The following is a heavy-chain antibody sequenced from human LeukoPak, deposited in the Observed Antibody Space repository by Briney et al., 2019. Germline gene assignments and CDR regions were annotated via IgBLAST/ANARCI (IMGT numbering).Heavy chain of an antibody. D-gene: IGHD1-26*01. CDR1: GFILSSYS. CDR3: ARSPLLVGWAHWFDP. CDR2: ISSSGSTI. J-gene: IGHJ5*02. V-gene: IGHV3-48*04. Sequence: GGSLRLSCAASGFILSSYSMNWVRQAPGKGLEWVSYISSSGSTIYYADSVKGRFTISRDNARNSLYLQMNSLRAEDTAVYYCARSPLLVGWAHWFDPWGQGTLVTVSS.